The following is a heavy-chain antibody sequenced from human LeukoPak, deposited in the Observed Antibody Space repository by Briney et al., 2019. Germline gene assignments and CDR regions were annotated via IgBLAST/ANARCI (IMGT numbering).Heavy chain of an antibody. Sequence: SQTLSLTCSVSGGSISSSNYYWSWIRQPAGKGLEWIGRIYTSESTNYNPSLKSRVTISVDTSRNQFSLKLSSVTAADTAVYYCASLRVTAFDYWGQGTLVTVSS. V-gene: IGHV4-61*02. J-gene: IGHJ4*02. D-gene: IGHD3-16*01. CDR1: GGSISSSNYY. CDR3: ASLRVTAFDY. CDR2: IYTSEST.